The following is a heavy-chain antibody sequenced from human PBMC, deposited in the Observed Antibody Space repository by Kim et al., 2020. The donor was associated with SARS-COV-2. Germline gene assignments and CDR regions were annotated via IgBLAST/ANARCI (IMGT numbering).Heavy chain of an antibody. CDR1: GDSVTNSYYY. Sequence: SETLSLTCSVSGDSVTNSYYYWSWLRQHPGKGLEWIGEIYYAGTTYYNPSLKSRVTVSLDTSQNKFSLTVTSVTAAETAIYFCARLRPSGHYFNYWGQGTPVTVSS. V-gene: IGHV4-31*03. J-gene: IGHJ4*02. CDR2: IYYAGTT. D-gene: IGHD6-6*01. CDR3: ARLRPSGHYFNY.